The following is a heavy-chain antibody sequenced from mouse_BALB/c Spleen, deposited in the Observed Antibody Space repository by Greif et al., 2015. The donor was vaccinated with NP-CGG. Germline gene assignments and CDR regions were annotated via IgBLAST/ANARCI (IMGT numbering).Heavy chain of an antibody. CDR3: ARRGGYLYWYFDV. J-gene: IGHJ1*01. Sequence: EVQVVESGPSLVKPSQTLSLTCSVTGDSITSGYWNWIRKFPGNKLEYMGYISYSGSTYYNPSLKSRISITRDTSKNQYYLQLNSVTTEDTATYYCARRGGYLYWYFDVWGAGTTVTVSS. V-gene: IGHV3-8*02. D-gene: IGHD2-2*01. CDR2: ISYSGST. CDR1: GDSITSGY.